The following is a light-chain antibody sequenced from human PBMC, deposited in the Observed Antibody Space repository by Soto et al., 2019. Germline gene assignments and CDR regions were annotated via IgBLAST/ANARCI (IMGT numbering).Light chain of an antibody. CDR3: QQRSNWPRIT. CDR2: SAS. V-gene: IGKV3-11*01. J-gene: IGKJ5*01. CDR1: QSVSSK. Sequence: EIVIAQSPATLSLSPGQRATLSCRASQSVSSKLAWYQQRPGQAPRLLIYSASTRATGIPARFSGSGSGTDFTLTISSLEPEDFAVYYCQQRSNWPRITFGQG.